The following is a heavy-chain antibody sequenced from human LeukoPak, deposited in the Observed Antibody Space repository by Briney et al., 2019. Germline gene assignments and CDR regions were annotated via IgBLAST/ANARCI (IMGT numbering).Heavy chain of an antibody. Sequence: HSGGSLRLSCAASGFTFSSYWMHWVRQAPGKGLVWVSRINSDGSSTSYADSVKGRFTISRDNAKNTLYLQMNSLRAEDTAVYYCARMSGYSGLYYYKDVWGKGTTVTVSS. CDR3: ARMSGYSGLYYYKDV. D-gene: IGHD5-12*01. CDR2: INSDGSST. V-gene: IGHV3-74*01. J-gene: IGHJ6*03. CDR1: GFTFSSYW.